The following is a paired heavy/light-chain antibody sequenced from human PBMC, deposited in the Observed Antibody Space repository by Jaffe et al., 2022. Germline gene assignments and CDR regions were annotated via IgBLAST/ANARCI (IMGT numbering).Heavy chain of an antibody. Sequence: QVQLQQWGAGLLKPSETLSLTCAVYGGSFSGYYWSWIRQPPGKGLEWIGEINHSGSTNYNPSLKSRVTISVDTSKNQFSLKLSSVTAADTAVYYCARGTYYYDSSGYKDAFDIWGQGTMVTVSS. V-gene: IGHV4-34*01. CDR1: GGSFSGYY. CDR2: INHSGST. CDR3: ARGTYYYDSSGYKDAFDI. D-gene: IGHD3-22*01. J-gene: IGHJ3*02.
Light chain of an antibody. J-gene: IGLJ1*01. Sequence: QSVLTQPPSVSAAPGQKVTISCSGSSSNIGNNYVSWYQQLPGTAPKLLIYENNKRPSGIPDRFSGSKSGTSATLGITGLQTGDEADYYCGTWDSSLSAKVFGTGTKVTVL. CDR3: GTWDSSLSAKV. CDR2: ENN. V-gene: IGLV1-51*02. CDR1: SSNIGNNY.